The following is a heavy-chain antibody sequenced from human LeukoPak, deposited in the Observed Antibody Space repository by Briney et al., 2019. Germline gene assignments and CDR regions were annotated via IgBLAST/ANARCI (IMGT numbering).Heavy chain of an antibody. CDR1: GYMFTRYG. CDR2: ISSYNGNT. J-gene: IGHJ4*02. V-gene: IGHV1-18*01. D-gene: IGHD6-13*01. CDR3: AKFWSAQLVPPYSDH. Sequence: ASVKVSCKTSGYMFTRYGISWVRQAPGQGLEWMGWISSYNGNTNYAQKLQGRVTMTTDTSTSTAYMELRSLRSDDTAVYYCAKFWSAQLVPPYSDHWGQGALVTVSS.